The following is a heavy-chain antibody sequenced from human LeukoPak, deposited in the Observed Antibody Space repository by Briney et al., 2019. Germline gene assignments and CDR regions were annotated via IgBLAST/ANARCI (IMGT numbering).Heavy chain of an antibody. D-gene: IGHD4-23*01. CDR3: AREGPAVVTPLRVKNAFNI. CDR2: IIPILGIA. CDR1: GYTFTSYY. V-gene: IGHV1-69*04. J-gene: IGHJ3*02. Sequence: SVKVSCKASGYTFTSYYMHWLRQAPGQGLEWMGRIIPILGIANYAQKFQGRVTITADKSTSTAYMELSSLRSEDTAVYYCAREGPAVVTPLRVKNAFNIWGQGTMVTVSS.